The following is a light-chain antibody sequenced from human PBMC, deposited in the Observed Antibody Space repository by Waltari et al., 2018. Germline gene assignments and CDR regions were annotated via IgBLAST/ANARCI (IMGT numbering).Light chain of an antibody. Sequence: IVLTQSPDTLSLSPGERATLSCRASQSVTSIYLAWYQKKPGQAPRLLLYSTSSRATDFSDRFSGSGSGTDFTLTINRLEPEDSAVYHCQQYDGSAVTFGGGTRVEIK. CDR3: QQYDGSAVT. J-gene: IGKJ4*01. V-gene: IGKV3-20*01. CDR2: STS. CDR1: QSVTSIY.